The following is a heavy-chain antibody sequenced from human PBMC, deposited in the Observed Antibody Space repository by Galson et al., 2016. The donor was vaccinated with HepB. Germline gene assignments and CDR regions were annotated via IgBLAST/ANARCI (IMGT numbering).Heavy chain of an antibody. Sequence: ETLSLTCTVSGASISDSNWWTWVRQVPEKGLEWLGEIYHTGTSNNNPFLSSRFTLSVDKSRNQFTLNVTSVTAADTAVYYCARASVIPGARMIFDPWGQGTLVTVSS. CDR2: IYHTGTS. CDR3: ARASVIPGARMIFDP. V-gene: IGHV4-4*02. CDR1: GASISDSNW. J-gene: IGHJ5*02. D-gene: IGHD2-2*01.